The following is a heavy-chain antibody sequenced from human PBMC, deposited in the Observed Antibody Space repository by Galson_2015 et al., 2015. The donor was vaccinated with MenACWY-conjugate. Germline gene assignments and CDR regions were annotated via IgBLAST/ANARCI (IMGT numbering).Heavy chain of an antibody. CDR2: IKADGSFS. D-gene: IGHD1-1*01. CDR3: ARDNNWSFDS. Sequence: SLRLSCAASGFTFNNYWMHWVRQPPGKGLEWISYIKADGSFSNYADSVKGRFTISTDNAKNMVYLQMDGLGDKDTAVYFCARDNNWSFDSWGQGTQVTVSS. J-gene: IGHJ4*02. CDR1: GFTFNNYW. V-gene: IGHV3-74*01.